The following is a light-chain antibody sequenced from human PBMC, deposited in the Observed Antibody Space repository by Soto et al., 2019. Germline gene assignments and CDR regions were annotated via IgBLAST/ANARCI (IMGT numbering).Light chain of an antibody. Sequence: QSVLTQPASVSGSPGQSITISCTGTSSDVGGFNYVSWFQHHPGKAPKLMIYEVSNRPSGVSNRFSASKSGNTASLTISGLQAEDEGDYYCTSYTSSSTRVFGGGTKLTVL. CDR3: TSYTSSSTRV. J-gene: IGLJ3*02. CDR2: EVS. V-gene: IGLV2-14*01. CDR1: SSDVGGFNY.